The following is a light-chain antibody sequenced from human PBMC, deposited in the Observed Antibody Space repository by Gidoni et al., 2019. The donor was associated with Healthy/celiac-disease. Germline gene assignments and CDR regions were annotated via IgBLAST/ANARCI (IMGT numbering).Light chain of an antibody. J-gene: IGKJ4*01. V-gene: IGKV3-11*01. CDR3: QQRSNWPPSLT. Sequence: EIVLTQYPATLSLSPGERATLSCRARQSVSSYLAWYQQKPGQAPRLLIYDASNRATGIPARFSCSGSVTDFTLTISSLEPEDFAVYYCQQRSNWPPSLTFGGGTKVEIK. CDR1: QSVSSY. CDR2: DAS.